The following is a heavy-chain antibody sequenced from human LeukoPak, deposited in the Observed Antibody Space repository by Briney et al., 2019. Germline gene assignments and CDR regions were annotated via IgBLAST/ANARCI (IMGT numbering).Heavy chain of an antibody. J-gene: IGHJ5*02. CDR2: IRYDGSNK. D-gene: IGHD1-26*01. Sequence: GGSLRLSCAASGFTFSSYGMHWVRQAPGKGLEWVAFIRYDGSNKYYADSVKGRFTISRDNSKNTLYLQMKSLRAEDTAVYYCAKVNRIVGATTWFDPWGQGTLVTVSS. V-gene: IGHV3-30*02. CDR3: AKVNRIVGATTWFDP. CDR1: GFTFSSYG.